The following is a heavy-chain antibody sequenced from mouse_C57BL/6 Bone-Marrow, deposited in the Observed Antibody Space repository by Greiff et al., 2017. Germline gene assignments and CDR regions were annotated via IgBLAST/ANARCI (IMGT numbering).Heavy chain of an antibody. D-gene: IGHD2-5*01. CDR1: GYTFTSYW. V-gene: IGHV1-55*01. CDR2: IYPGSGST. J-gene: IGHJ1*03. CDR3: ARPYYSNYWYYDV. Sequence: QVQLQQSGAELVKPGASVKMSCKASGYTFTSYWITWVKQRPGQGLEWIGDIYPGSGSTNYNEKFKSKATLTVDPSSSTAYMQLSSLTSEDSAVYYWARPYYSNYWYYDVWGTGTTVTVSS.